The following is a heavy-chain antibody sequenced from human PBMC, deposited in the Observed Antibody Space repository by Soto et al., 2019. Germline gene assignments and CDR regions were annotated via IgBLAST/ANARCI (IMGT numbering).Heavy chain of an antibody. CDR2: ISAYNGIA. D-gene: IGHD2-21*02. Sequence: ASVKVSCKASGYTFTSYGISWVRQAPGQGLEWMGWISAYNGIANYAQKFQGRVTITADKSTSTAYMELSSLRSEDTAVYYCGRVDCGGDCYPGYYYYGMDVWGQGTTVTVSS. CDR1: GYTFTSYG. CDR3: GRVDCGGDCYPGYYYYGMDV. J-gene: IGHJ6*02. V-gene: IGHV1-18*01.